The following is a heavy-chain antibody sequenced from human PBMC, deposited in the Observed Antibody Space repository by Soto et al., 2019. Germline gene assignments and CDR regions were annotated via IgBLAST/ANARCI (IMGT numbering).Heavy chain of an antibody. CDR3: ARGPDYEGDFDY. D-gene: IGHD4-17*01. CDR1: GGTFSNFA. J-gene: IGHJ4*02. V-gene: IGHV1-69*12. Sequence: QVRLVQSGAEVKKPGSSVKVSCKASGGTFSNFAINWVRQAPGQGLEWMGGIILPFGVPHYAQKFQGRVTIAADESMTPAYMDLSGLRSEDPAVYYCARGPDYEGDFDYWGQGTLVTVSS. CDR2: IILPFGVP.